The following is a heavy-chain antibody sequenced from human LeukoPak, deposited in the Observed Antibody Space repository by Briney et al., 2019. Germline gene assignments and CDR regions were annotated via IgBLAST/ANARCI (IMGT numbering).Heavy chain of an antibody. CDR1: GHSFTTYW. V-gene: IGHV5-51*01. CDR2: IYPDDSDA. Sequence: GESLKISCKASGHSFTTYWLAWVRQMPGKGLEWMGIIYPDDSDARYRPSFQGQVTISADKSISTAYLQWSSLKASDTAMYYCARQGYCSSTSCYVDFWGQGTLVTVSS. J-gene: IGHJ4*02. CDR3: ARQGYCSSTSCYVDF. D-gene: IGHD2-2*01.